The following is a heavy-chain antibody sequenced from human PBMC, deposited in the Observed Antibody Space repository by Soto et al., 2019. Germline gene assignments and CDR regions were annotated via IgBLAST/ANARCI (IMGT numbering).Heavy chain of an antibody. CDR2: IIPIFGTA. D-gene: IGHD3-10*01. Sequence: GASVKVSCKASGGTFSSYAISWVRQAPGQGLEWMGGIIPIFGTANYAQKFQGRVTITADESTSTAYMELSSLRSEDTAVYYCARVCCYYGSGSTGRSYYYYGMDVWGQGTTVTVSS. CDR3: ARVCCYYGSGSTGRSYYYYGMDV. CDR1: GGTFSSYA. V-gene: IGHV1-69*13. J-gene: IGHJ6*02.